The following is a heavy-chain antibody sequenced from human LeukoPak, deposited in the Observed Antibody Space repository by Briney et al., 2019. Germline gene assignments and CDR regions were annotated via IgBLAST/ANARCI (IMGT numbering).Heavy chain of an antibody. D-gene: IGHD6-6*01. CDR1: GFTFINYG. CDR3: TRDPRHFDS. Sequence: GGSLRLSCAASGFTFINYGMHWVRQAPGKGLEWVSYISSSGSTIYYADSVKGRFTISRDNAKNSLYLQMSSLRVEDTAVYYCTRDPRHFDSCGQGTLVTVSS. J-gene: IGHJ5*01. CDR2: ISSSGSTI. V-gene: IGHV3-48*04.